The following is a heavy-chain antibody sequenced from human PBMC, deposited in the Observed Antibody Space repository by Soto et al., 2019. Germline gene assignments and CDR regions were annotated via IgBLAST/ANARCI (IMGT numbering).Heavy chain of an antibody. CDR1: GFTFSSYE. Sequence: GGSLRLSCATSGFTFSSYEMNWVRQAPGKGLEWVSHISSGGSSIYYADSVKGRFTISRDNAKNSVYLQMNSLRAEDTAVYYCARDIGGGPAGFDYWGQGTLVTVSS. D-gene: IGHD2-2*01. CDR2: ISSGGSSI. V-gene: IGHV3-48*03. J-gene: IGHJ4*02. CDR3: ARDIGGGPAGFDY.